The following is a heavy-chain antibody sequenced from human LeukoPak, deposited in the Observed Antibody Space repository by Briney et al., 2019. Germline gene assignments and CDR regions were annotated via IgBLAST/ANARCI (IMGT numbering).Heavy chain of an antibody. CDR1: GFTFSNAW. J-gene: IGHJ4*02. Sequence: GGSLRLSCAASGFTFSNAWMSWVRQAPGKGLEWVAVIWYDGSNKYYADSVKGRFTISKDNSKNTFYLQMNSLRAEDTAVYYCARDELGYCSSTSCYPFDYWGQGTLVTVSS. V-gene: IGHV3-33*08. D-gene: IGHD2-2*01. CDR3: ARDELGYCSSTSCYPFDY. CDR2: IWYDGSNK.